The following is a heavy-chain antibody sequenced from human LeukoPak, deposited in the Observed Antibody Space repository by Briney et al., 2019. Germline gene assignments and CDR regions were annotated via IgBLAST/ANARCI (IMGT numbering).Heavy chain of an antibody. CDR1: GFTFNSYG. J-gene: IGHJ4*02. CDR3: AKDRYYASASGTTLDY. Sequence: PGRSLRLSCAASGFTFNSYGMHWVRQAPGKGLEWVAIISYDGSNKYYADSVRGRFTISRDNSKNTLYLQMNSLRAEDTAVYYCAKDRYYASASGTTLDYWGQGTLVTVSS. D-gene: IGHD3-10*01. CDR2: ISYDGSNK. V-gene: IGHV3-30*18.